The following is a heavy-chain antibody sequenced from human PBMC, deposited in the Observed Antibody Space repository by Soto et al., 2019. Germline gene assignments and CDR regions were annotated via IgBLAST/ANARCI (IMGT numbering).Heavy chain of an antibody. CDR1: GYSFTTYW. V-gene: IGHV5-10-1*01. J-gene: IGHJ6*02. D-gene: IGHD3-9*01. CDR3: ARHLPYDILTGYLRNYYYYGMDV. Sequence: GESLKISCKASGYSFTTYWISWVRQMPGKGLEWMGRIDPSDSYTNYSPSFQGHVTISADKSISTAYLQWSSLKASDTAMYYCARHLPYDILTGYLRNYYYYGMDVWGQGTTVTVSS. CDR2: IDPSDSYT.